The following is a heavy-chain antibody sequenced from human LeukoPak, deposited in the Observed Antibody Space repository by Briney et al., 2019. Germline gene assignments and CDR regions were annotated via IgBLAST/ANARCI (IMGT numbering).Heavy chain of an antibody. D-gene: IGHD1-1*01. CDR1: GFTFSSYW. CDR2: INSYGSST. V-gene: IGHV3-74*01. Sequence: GGSLRLSCAASGFTFSSYWMHWVRHAPGTGLVWVSRINSYGSSTSYADSVKGRLTISRDNSKNTLYLQMNSLRAEDTAVYYCARTTRVHYYYMDVWGKGTTVTVSS. CDR3: ARTTRVHYYYMDV. J-gene: IGHJ6*03.